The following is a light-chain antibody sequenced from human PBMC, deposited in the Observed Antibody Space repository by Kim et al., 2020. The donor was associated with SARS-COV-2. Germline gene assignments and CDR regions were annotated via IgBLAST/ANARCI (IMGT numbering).Light chain of an antibody. J-gene: IGKJ1*01. CDR1: QNVSSW. CDR3: QQYNSSWT. CDR2: KAC. Sequence: SASVGDRVTITCRASQNVSSWLAWYQQYPGKAPKFRIYKACSLVRGVPTRVSGSGSGTEFTLPISRLQTDDFASYYCQQYNSSWTFGQGTKVDIK. V-gene: IGKV1-5*03.